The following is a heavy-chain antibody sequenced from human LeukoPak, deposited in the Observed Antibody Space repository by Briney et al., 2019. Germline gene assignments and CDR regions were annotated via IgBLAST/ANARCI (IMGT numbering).Heavy chain of an antibody. D-gene: IGHD3-22*01. J-gene: IGHJ4*02. CDR1: GYSFTSYW. CDR3: ARLGIGYYYDSSGYPGQYYFDY. CDR2: IYPGDSDT. Sequence: GESLKISCKGSGYSFTSYWIGWVRQMPGKGLEWMGIIYPGDSDTRYSPSFQGQVTISADKSISTAYLQWSSLKASDTAMYYCARLGIGYYYDSSGYPGQYYFDYWGQGTLVTVSS. V-gene: IGHV5-51*01.